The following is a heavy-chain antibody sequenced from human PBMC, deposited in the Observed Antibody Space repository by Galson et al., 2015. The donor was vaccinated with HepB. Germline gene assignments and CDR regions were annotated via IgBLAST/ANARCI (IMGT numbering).Heavy chain of an antibody. CDR1: GYDFNQYG. CDR2: VSGYDGSA. J-gene: IGHJ6*02. D-gene: IGHD1-7*01. V-gene: IGHV1-18*01. CDR3: ARDSRLELHLNNYYSYGMDV. Sequence: SVKVSCKASGYDFNQYGLSWVRQAPGQGLEWMGWVSGYDGSANYAPKFQGRVTMTTQKSTGTAFMVMRGLRSDDTAVYYCARDSRLELHLNNYYSYGMDVWGQGTAVIVS.